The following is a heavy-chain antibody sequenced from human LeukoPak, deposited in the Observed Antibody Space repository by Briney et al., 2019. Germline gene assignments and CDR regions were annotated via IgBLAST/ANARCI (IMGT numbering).Heavy chain of an antibody. D-gene: IGHD1-1*01. Sequence: GESLKISCKGSGYSFTSYWIGWVRQMPGKGLEWMGIIYPGDSDTRYSPSFQGQVTISADKSISTAYLQWSSLKASDTAMYYCARLSGYDYYYYYYMDVWGKGTTVTVYS. J-gene: IGHJ6*03. V-gene: IGHV5-51*01. CDR3: ARLSGYDYYYYYYMDV. CDR1: GYSFTSYW. CDR2: IYPGDSDT.